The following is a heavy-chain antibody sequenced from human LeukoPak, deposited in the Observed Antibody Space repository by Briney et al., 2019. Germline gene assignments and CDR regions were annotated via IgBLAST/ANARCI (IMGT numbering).Heavy chain of an antibody. Sequence: ASVKVSCKASGGTFSSYAISWVRQALGQGLEWMGRIIPILGIANYAQKFQGRVTITADKSTSTAYMELSSLRSEDTAVYYCARFRATVTTYPTFDYWGQGTLVTVSS. CDR3: ARFRATVTTYPTFDY. CDR1: GGTFSSYA. CDR2: IIPILGIA. D-gene: IGHD4-17*01. V-gene: IGHV1-69*04. J-gene: IGHJ4*02.